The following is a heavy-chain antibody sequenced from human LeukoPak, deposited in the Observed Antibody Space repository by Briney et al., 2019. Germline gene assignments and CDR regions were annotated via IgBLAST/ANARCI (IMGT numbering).Heavy chain of an antibody. D-gene: IGHD5-18*01. Sequence: GGSLRLSCAASGFSVNNLYMNWVRQAPGKGLEWVSVIYICDRTYYADTVQGRFTISTDTSKNTVNLQMNSQRPEETAVYYCARDGEYSYGYGFDYWGQGTLVTVSS. CDR2: IYICDRT. V-gene: IGHV3-66*01. CDR3: ARDGEYSYGYGFDY. J-gene: IGHJ4*02. CDR1: GFSVNNLY.